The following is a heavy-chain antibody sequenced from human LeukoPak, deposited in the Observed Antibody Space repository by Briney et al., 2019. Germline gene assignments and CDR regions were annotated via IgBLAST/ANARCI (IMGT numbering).Heavy chain of an antibody. CDR3: ARDIGGTAMVKDY. Sequence: PGGSLRLSCAASGFTFSSYSMNWVRQAPGKGLEWVSSISSSSGYIYYADSVKGRFTISRDNAKNSLYLQMNSLRAEDTAVYYCARDIGGTAMVKDYWGQGTLVTVSS. J-gene: IGHJ4*02. CDR2: ISSSSGYI. V-gene: IGHV3-21*01. D-gene: IGHD5-18*01. CDR1: GFTFSSYS.